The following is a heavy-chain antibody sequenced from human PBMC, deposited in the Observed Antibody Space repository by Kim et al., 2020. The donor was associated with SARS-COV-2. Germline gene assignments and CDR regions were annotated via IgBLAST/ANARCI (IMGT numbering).Heavy chain of an antibody. CDR3: ARSTQLENFYFGLDV. Sequence: GGSLRLSCAASGLIFYNYAMTWVRQAPGKGLEWVSAISGGGESTYYADSVKGRFTIRRDNSKNTLYLQVNSLRVEDTAVYFCARSTQLENFYFGLDVWGQGTTVTVSS. CDR1: GLIFYNYA. CDR2: ISGGGEST. V-gene: IGHV3-23*01. D-gene: IGHD1-1*01. J-gene: IGHJ6*02.